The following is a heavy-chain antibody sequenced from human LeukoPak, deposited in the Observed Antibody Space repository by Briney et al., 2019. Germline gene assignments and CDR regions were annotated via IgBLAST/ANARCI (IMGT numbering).Heavy chain of an antibody. CDR1: GFTFSIYA. D-gene: IGHD1-1*01. J-gene: IGHJ3*02. V-gene: IGHV3-30-3*01. CDR3: AKSLLTTATGTGRAFDI. Sequence: GGSLRLSCAASGFTFSIYAIQWVRQAPGKGLEWVAVISSDGINKYYADSVKGRFTISRDNSKNTLYLEMNSLRAEDTAVYYCAKSLLTTATGTGRAFDIWGQGTMVTVSA. CDR2: ISSDGINK.